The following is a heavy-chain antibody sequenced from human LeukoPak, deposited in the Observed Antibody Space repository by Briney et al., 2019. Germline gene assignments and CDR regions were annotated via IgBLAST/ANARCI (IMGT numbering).Heavy chain of an antibody. J-gene: IGHJ4*02. V-gene: IGHV1-24*01. Sequence: ASVEVSCKVSGYTLTELSMHWVRQAPGKGLEWMGGFDPEDGETIYAQKFQGRVTMTEDTSTDTAYMELSSLRSEDTAVYYCATGLHDYYDYVWGSLGDWGQGTLVTVSS. CDR2: FDPEDGET. CDR3: ATGLHDYYDYVWGSLGD. D-gene: IGHD3-16*01. CDR1: GYTLTELS.